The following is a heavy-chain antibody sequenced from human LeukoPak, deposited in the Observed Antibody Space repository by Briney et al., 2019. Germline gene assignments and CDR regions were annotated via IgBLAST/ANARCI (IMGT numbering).Heavy chain of an antibody. CDR2: IYYSGST. D-gene: IGHD6-19*01. CDR3: ARSTVAGTRKVDY. V-gene: IGHV4-39*01. Sequence: SETLSLTCTVSGGSISSSSYYWGWIRQPPGKGLEWIGSIYYSGSTYYNPPLKSRVTISVDTSKNQFSLKLSSVTAADTAVYYCARSTVAGTRKVDYWGQGTLVTVSS. J-gene: IGHJ4*02. CDR1: GGSISSSSYY.